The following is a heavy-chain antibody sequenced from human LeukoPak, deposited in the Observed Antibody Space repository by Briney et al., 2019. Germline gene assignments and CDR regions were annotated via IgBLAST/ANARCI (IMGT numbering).Heavy chain of an antibody. J-gene: IGHJ6*02. CDR3: ARVRVRPDYYYYGMDV. Sequence: ASVKVSFKASGYTFTSYGISWVRQAPGQGLEWMGWISAYNGNTNYAQKLQGRVTMTTDTSTSTAYMELRSLRSDDTAVYYCARVRVRPDYYYYGMDVWGQGTTVTVSS. V-gene: IGHV1-18*01. D-gene: IGHD3-10*01. CDR2: ISAYNGNT. CDR1: GYTFTSYG.